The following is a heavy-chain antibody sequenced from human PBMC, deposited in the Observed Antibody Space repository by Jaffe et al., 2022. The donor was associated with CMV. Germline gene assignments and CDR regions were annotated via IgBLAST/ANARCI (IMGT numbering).Heavy chain of an antibody. Sequence: EVQLVESGGGLVQPGGSLRLSCAASGFTFSSYEMNWVRQAPGKGLEWVSYISSSGSTIYYADSVKGRFTISRDNAKNSLYLQMNSLRAEDTAVYYCARDRDRVWAFDIWGQGTMVTVSS. V-gene: IGHV3-48*03. CDR2: ISSSGSTI. J-gene: IGHJ3*02. D-gene: IGHD3-16*01. CDR1: GFTFSSYE. CDR3: ARDRDRVWAFDI.